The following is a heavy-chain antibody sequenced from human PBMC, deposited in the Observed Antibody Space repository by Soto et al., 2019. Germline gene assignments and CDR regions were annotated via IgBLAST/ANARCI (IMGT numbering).Heavy chain of an antibody. CDR3: ARAPLKRPVVVAASGNWFDP. CDR1: GGCISSYY. V-gene: IGHV4-59*12. CDR2: IYYSGST. D-gene: IGHD2-15*01. J-gene: IGHJ5*02. Sequence: SETLSLTCTVSGGCISSYYWSWIRQPPGKGLEWIGYIYYSGSTNYNPSLKRRVTISVDTSKNQLSLNLSSVTAADTAVYYSARAPLKRPVVVAASGNWFDPWGQGTMVTVSS.